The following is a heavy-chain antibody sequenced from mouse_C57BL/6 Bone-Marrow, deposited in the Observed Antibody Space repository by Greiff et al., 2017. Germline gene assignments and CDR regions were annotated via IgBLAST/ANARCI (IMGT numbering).Heavy chain of an antibody. V-gene: IGHV1-19*01. D-gene: IGHD1-2*01. CDR1: GYTFTDYY. CDR3: ARGGYREMLWDY. J-gene: IGHJ4*01. Sequence: VQLQQSGPVLVKPGASVKMSCKASGYTFTDYYMNWVKQSHGKSLEWIGVINPYNGGTSYNQKFKGKATLTVDKSSSTAYMELNSLTSEDSAVYYCARGGYREMLWDYWGQGTSVTVSS. CDR2: INPYNGGT.